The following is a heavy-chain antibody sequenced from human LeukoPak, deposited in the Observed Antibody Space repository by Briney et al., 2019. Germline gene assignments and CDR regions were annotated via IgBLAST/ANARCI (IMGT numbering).Heavy chain of an antibody. J-gene: IGHJ5*02. V-gene: IGHV3-23*01. CDR3: AKERMYNNGWFSP. Sequence: TGGSLRLSCAASGFAFSNCGMGWVRQAPGGGLEWVSSIGGNSGIQTYYAASVKGRFTISRDNSKDTLYLQMDSLRAEDTAVYYCAKERMYNNGWFSPWGQGTLVTVSS. CDR2: IGGNSGIQT. CDR1: GFAFSNCG. D-gene: IGHD1-14*01.